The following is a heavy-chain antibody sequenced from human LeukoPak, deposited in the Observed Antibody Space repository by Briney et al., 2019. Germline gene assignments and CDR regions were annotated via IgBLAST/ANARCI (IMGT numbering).Heavy chain of an antibody. CDR2: IVVGSGNT. Sequence: SVKVSCKASGFIFSRSAVQWVRQARGQRLEWIGWIVVGSGNTNYAQKFQERVTMTRDMSTGTAYMELTSLRSEDTAVYYCAAGNYYDSSGYYPSAFDIWGQGTMVTVSS. V-gene: IGHV1-58*01. J-gene: IGHJ3*02. CDR1: GFIFSRSA. D-gene: IGHD3-22*01. CDR3: AAGNYYDSSGYYPSAFDI.